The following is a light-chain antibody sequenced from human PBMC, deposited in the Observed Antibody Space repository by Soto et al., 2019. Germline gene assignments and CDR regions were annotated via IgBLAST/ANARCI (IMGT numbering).Light chain of an antibody. CDR3: QQCYMGWT. CDR1: QSIGRF. V-gene: IGKV1-5*01. CDR2: DAS. J-gene: IGKJ1*01. Sequence: DIQMTHYPSPLSPSVGDKVTITCRASQSIGRFLAWYQHQPGKAPKLLIYDASTLESGVPSRFSGTGSGTEFTFSITSLQPEDFGTYYCQQCYMGWTFGQGTKVDI.